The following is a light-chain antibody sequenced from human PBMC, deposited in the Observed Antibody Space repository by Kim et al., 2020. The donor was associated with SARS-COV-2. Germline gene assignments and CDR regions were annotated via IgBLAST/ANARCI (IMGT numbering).Light chain of an antibody. CDR1: ISNIGSHA. CDR2: RDN. Sequence: GQRVTIPCSGSISNIGSHAANWYQHLPGAAPKLLIYRDNQRPSGVPERFSDSKSGPSASLAISGLQSEDEADYYCAGWDDSLDGWVFGGGTQLTVL. CDR3: AGWDDSLDGWV. J-gene: IGLJ3*02. V-gene: IGLV1-44*01.